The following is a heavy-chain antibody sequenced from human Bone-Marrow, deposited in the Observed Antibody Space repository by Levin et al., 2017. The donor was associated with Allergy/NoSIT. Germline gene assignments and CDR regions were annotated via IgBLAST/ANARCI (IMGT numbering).Heavy chain of an antibody. V-gene: IGHV4-59*01. CDR3: ARNTRGGRGVTTIPSLYFDY. CDR2: IYYSGST. J-gene: IGHJ4*02. Sequence: SQTLSLTCTVSGGSISSYYWSWIRQPPGKGLEWIGYIYYSGSTNYNPSLKSRVTISVDTSKNQFSLKLSSVTAADTAVYYCARNTRGGRGVTTIPSLYFDYWGQGTLVTVSS. CDR1: GGSISSYY. D-gene: IGHD4-17*01.